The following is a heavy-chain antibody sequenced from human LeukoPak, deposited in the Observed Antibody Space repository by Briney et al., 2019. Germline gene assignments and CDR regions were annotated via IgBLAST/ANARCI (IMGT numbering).Heavy chain of an antibody. CDR2: IYYSGSP. CDR3: ASSPAYSSGWSPWWFDP. J-gene: IGHJ5*02. V-gene: IGHV4-39*07. D-gene: IGHD6-19*01. Sequence: SETLSLTCTVSGGSINNINYYWGWIRQPPGKGLEWIGTIYYSGSPYYNPSLKSRLTISVHASKNHFSLKLSSVTAPDTPLYYCASSPAYSSGWSPWWFDPWGQGTLVTVSS. CDR1: GGSINNINYY.